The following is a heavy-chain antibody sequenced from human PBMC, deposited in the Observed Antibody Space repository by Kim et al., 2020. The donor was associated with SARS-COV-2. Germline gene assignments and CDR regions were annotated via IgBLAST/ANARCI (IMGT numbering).Heavy chain of an antibody. V-gene: IGHV3-53*01. CDR3: AGGIVNTMTAN. J-gene: IGHJ4*02. Sequence: YYAASVKGRVTISRDNSKNTLYLQMNSLAAEDTAVYYCAGGIVNTMTANWGQGPLVTVSS. D-gene: IGHD2-2*01.